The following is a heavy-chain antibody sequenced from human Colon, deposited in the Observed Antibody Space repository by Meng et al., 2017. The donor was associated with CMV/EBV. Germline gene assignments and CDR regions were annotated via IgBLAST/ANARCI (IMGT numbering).Heavy chain of an antibody. CDR1: GYTCTSYD. J-gene: IGHJ4*02. CDR2: MNPNSGNT. Sequence: GYTCTSYDNNWVRQATGQGLEWKGWMNPNSGNTGYAQKFQGRVTITRNTSISTAYMELSSLRSEDTAVYYCARRSPGVQGRLRPFDYWGQGTLVTVSS. CDR3: ARRSPGVQGRLRPFDY. D-gene: IGHD1-1*01. V-gene: IGHV1-8*03.